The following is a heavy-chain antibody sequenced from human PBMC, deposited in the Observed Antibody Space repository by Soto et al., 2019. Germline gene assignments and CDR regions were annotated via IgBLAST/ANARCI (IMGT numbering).Heavy chain of an antibody. Sequence: QVQLVESGGGVVQPGRSLRLSCAASGFTFSSYGMHWVRQAPGKGLEWVAVISYDGSNKYYADSVKGRFTISRDNSKNTLYLQMNSRRAEDTAVYYCAKDLHYYDSSGYDAFDIRAQGTMVTVSS. CDR2: ISYDGSNK. CDR3: AKDLHYYDSSGYDAFDI. V-gene: IGHV3-30*18. J-gene: IGHJ3*02. D-gene: IGHD3-22*01. CDR1: GFTFSSYG.